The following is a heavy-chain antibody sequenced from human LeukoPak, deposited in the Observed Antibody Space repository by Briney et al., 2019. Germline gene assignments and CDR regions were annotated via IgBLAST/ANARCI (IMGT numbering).Heavy chain of an antibody. D-gene: IGHD1-7*01. V-gene: IGHV3-53*01. Sequence: GGSLRLSCAASGFTVSDNYMSWVRQAPGKGLEWVSVIYSGTSKYYADSVKGRFTISRDNSKNTVYLQINSLRAEDTAVYNCARGNWNYPFDYWGQGTLVTVSS. J-gene: IGHJ4*02. CDR1: GFTVSDNY. CDR2: IYSGTSK. CDR3: ARGNWNYPFDY.